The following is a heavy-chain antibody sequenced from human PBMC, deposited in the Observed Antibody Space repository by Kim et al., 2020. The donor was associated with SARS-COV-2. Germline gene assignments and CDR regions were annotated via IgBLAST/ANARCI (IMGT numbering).Heavy chain of an antibody. CDR1: GYTFTSHA. CDR3: ARVDYYGSGSYWRTYEDAFDI. D-gene: IGHD3-10*01. J-gene: IGHJ3*02. CDR2: INAGNGNT. V-gene: IGHV1-3*01. Sequence: ASVKVSCKASGYTFTSHAMHWVRQAPGQRLEWMGWINAGNGNTKYSQKFQGRVTITRDTSASTAYMELSSLRSEDTAVYYCARVDYYGSGSYWRTYEDAFDIWGQGTMVTVSS.